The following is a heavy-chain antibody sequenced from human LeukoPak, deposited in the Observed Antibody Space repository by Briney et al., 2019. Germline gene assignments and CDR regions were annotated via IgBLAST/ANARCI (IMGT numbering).Heavy chain of an antibody. D-gene: IGHD4-11*01. Sequence: GASVKVSCKASGYTFTSYGISWVRQAPGQGLEWMGWISDYNGNTNYAQKLQGRVTMTTDTSTSTAYMELRSLRSDDTAVYYCARASIYSDYDPLDFWGQGALVTVSS. CDR1: GYTFTSYG. J-gene: IGHJ4*02. V-gene: IGHV1-18*01. CDR2: ISDYNGNT. CDR3: ARASIYSDYDPLDF.